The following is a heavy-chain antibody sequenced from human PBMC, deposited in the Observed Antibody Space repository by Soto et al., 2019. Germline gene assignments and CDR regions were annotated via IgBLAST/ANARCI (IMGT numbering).Heavy chain of an antibody. CDR2: ISAYNGNT. J-gene: IGHJ6*03. CDR3: ARSPLTIFGVVSYYYMDV. Sequence: ASVKVSCKASGYTFTSYGISWVRQAPGQGLEWMGWISAYNGNTNYAQKLQGRVTMTTDTSTSTAYMELRSLRSDDTAVYYCARSPLTIFGVVSYYYMDVWGKGTTVTVSS. D-gene: IGHD3-3*01. V-gene: IGHV1-18*01. CDR1: GYTFTSYG.